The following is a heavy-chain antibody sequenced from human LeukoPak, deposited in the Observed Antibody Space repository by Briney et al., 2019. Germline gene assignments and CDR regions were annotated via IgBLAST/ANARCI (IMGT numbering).Heavy chain of an antibody. J-gene: IGHJ4*02. V-gene: IGHV3-74*01. D-gene: IGHD6-19*01. Sequence: GGSLRLSCAASGFTFGSSWMHWVRRAPGKGLDWVSRINSDGSSIAYADSVKGRFTISRDNAKNTLYLRMNSLRVEDTAVYYCAKDSQWLTPDYWGQGTLVTVSS. CDR2: INSDGSSI. CDR1: GFTFGSSW. CDR3: AKDSQWLTPDY.